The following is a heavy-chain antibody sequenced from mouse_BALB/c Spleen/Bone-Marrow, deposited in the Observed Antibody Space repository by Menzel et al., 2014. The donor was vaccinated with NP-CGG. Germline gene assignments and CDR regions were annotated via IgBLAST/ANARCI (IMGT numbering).Heavy chain of an antibody. CDR2: INPSTGYT. Sequence: QVQLKESGAELAKPGASVKMSCKASGYTFTSYWMHWVKQRPGQGLEWIGYINPSTGYTEYNQKFKDKATLTADKSSSTAYRQLSSLTSEDSAVYYCARERYAGYYFDYWGQGTTLTVSS. V-gene: IGHV1-7*01. CDR1: GYTFTSYW. CDR3: ARERYAGYYFDY. J-gene: IGHJ2*01. D-gene: IGHD2-3*01.